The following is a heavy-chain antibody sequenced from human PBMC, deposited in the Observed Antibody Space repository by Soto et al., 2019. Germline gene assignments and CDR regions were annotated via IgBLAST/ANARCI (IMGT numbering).Heavy chain of an antibody. CDR3: ARAAESCTGGSCYYDYMDL. CDR2: ISKSGSNI. J-gene: IGHJ6*03. CDR1: GFSLSDYY. V-gene: IGHV3-11*01. Sequence: QVQVVESGGGLVKPGGSLRLSCAGSGFSLSDYYMSWIRQAPGKGLEWISYISKSGSNIHYAESVKGRFTISRDNAKNLVSLQMNSLRAEDTAVYYCARAAESCTGGSCYYDYMDLWGKGTTVTVSS. D-gene: IGHD2-8*02.